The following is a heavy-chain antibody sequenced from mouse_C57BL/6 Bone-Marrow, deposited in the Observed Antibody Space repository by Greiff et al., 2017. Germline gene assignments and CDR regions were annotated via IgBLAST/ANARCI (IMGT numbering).Heavy chain of an antibody. V-gene: IGHV1-76*01. CDR1: GYTFTDYY. J-gene: IGHJ3*01. Sequence: VQVVESGAELVRPGASVKLSCKASGYTFTDYYINWVKQRPGQGLEWIARIYPGSGNTYYNEKFKGKATLTAEKSSSTAYMQLSSLTSEDSAVYFCAREPYWGQGTLVTVSA. CDR3: AREPY. CDR2: IYPGSGNT.